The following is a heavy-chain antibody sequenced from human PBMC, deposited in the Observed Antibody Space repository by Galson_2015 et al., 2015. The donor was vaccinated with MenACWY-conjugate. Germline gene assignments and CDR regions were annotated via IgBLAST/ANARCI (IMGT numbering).Heavy chain of an antibody. V-gene: IGHV1-69*04. CDR1: GGTFSSYA. CDR2: IIPILGIA. J-gene: IGHJ6*02. CDR3: ARDTIITMIVVAPSYYYGMDV. Sequence: SVKVSCKASGGTFSSYAISWVRQAPGQGLEWMGRIIPILGIANYAQKFQGRVTITADKSTSTAYMELSSLRSEDTAVYYCARDTIITMIVVAPSYYYGMDVWGQGTTVTVSS. D-gene: IGHD3-22*01.